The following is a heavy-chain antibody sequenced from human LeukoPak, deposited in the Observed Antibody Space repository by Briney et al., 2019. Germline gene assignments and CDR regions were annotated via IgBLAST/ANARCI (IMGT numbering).Heavy chain of an antibody. D-gene: IGHD3-10*01. V-gene: IGHV5-51*01. CDR2: IFPGDSDT. J-gene: IGHJ4*02. CDR3: TRWYGSGTFYSDY. Sequence: GESLKISCKCSGYYFTNYWIGWVRPMPGKGLEWVGFIFPGDSDTRYSPSLQGQVTISADKSISTAYLQWSSLKASDTAMYYCTRWYGSGTFYSDYWGQGTLVTVSS. CDR1: GYYFTNYW.